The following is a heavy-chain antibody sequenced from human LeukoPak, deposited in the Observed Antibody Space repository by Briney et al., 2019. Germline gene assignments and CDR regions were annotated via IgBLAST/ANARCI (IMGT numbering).Heavy chain of an antibody. V-gene: IGHV3-20*04. J-gene: IGHJ4*02. CDR2: INWNGGST. D-gene: IGHD4-17*01. Sequence: TLRPSRAVSIFTPYEYGASRGRQSASNELKGFSEINWNGGSTTYADSLRGRFTISRNNAKISLYLHMNSLRAEDTAFYYCAREVSPSHGDYFDYWGQGTLVTVSS. CDR3: AREVSPSHGDYFDY. CDR1: IFTPYEYG.